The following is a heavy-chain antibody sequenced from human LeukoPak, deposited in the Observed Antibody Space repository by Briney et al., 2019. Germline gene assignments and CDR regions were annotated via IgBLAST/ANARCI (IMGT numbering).Heavy chain of an antibody. J-gene: IGHJ4*02. Sequence: GGSLRLSCVVSGFTFTDAWMSWVRQAPGKGLEWGGHIRKKTDGGTTDHAAPVRGRFTISRDDSKNTLYLQMSSLKTEDTAVYYCATDLSYYETSGFSDIGGQGTLVTVSS. V-gene: IGHV3-15*01. CDR2: IRKKTDGGTT. D-gene: IGHD3-22*01. CDR3: ATDLSYYETSGFSDI. CDR1: GFTFTDAW.